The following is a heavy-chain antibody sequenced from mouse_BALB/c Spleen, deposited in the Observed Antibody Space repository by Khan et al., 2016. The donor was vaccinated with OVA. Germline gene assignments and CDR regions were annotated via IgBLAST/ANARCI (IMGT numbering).Heavy chain of an antibody. CDR1: GYSITSGYA. Sequence: EVQLLESGPGLVKPSQSLSLTCTVTGYSITSGYAWNWIRQFPGNKLEWMGYISYSGVTSYTPSLKSRISITRDTSKNQFFLQLNSVTTEDTATYYCARGKYYGYYFDYWGQGTTRTVSS. V-gene: IGHV3-2*02. CDR3: ARGKYYGYYFDY. D-gene: IGHD1-1*01. CDR2: ISYSGVT. J-gene: IGHJ2*01.